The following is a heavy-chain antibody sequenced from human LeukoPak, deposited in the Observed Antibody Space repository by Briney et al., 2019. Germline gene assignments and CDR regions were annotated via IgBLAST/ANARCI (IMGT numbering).Heavy chain of an antibody. CDR2: IWYDGSNE. D-gene: IGHD3-10*01. Sequence: GGSLRLSCAASGFTFRSHGMHWVRQAPGKGLEWVAGIWYDGSNEDYADSVKGRFTISRDNSKNTLYLQMNSLRVEDTAVYYRARDGQNGSPYATDVWGQGTTVTVSS. CDR3: ARDGQNGSPYATDV. J-gene: IGHJ6*02. CDR1: GFTFRSHG. V-gene: IGHV3-33*01.